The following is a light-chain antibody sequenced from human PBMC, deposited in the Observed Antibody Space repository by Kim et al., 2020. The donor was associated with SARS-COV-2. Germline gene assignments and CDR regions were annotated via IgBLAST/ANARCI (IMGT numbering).Light chain of an antibody. CDR2: YKSDSDK. J-gene: IGLJ3*02. Sequence: LTCTLRSGINVGTYRIYWYQQKQGSPPLYLLRYKSDSDKQQGSGVPSRFSGSTDASANAGILLISGLQSEDEAVYYCMIWHSSAWVFGGGTQLTVL. CDR1: SGINVGTYR. V-gene: IGLV5-45*02. CDR3: MIWHSSAWV.